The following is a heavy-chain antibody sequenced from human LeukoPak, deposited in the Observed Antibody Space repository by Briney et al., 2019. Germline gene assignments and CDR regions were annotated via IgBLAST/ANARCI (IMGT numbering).Heavy chain of an antibody. V-gene: IGHV1-69*04. CDR3: ATAGPLGDWFDP. Sequence: SVKVSCKASGGSFSSYVITWVRQAPGQGLEWMGRIIPILNVANFAQKFQGRVTITADKSTNTAHMELSSLRSEDTAVYYCATAGPLGDWFDPWGQETLVTVSS. D-gene: IGHD3-16*01. J-gene: IGHJ5*02. CDR2: IIPILNVA. CDR1: GGSFSSYV.